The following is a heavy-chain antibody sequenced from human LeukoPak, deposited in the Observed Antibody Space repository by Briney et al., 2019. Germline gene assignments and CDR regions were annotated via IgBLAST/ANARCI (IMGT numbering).Heavy chain of an antibody. D-gene: IGHD3-22*01. CDR2: IVTST. V-gene: IGHV3-23*01. CDR1: GFTFSSYA. Sequence: GGSLRLSCVASGFTFSSYAMSWVRQAPGKGLGWVSAIVTSTSYADSVKGRLTISRDNSKNTLYLQMNSLRAEDTAVYYCAKSGRSYDSSGYYYWDYWGQGTLVTVSS. J-gene: IGHJ4*02. CDR3: AKSGRSYDSSGYYYWDY.